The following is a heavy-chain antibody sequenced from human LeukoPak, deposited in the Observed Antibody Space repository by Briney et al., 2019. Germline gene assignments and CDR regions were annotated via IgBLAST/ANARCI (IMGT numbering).Heavy chain of an antibody. CDR1: GFSLSTSGVG. CDR2: IYWNEDK. CDR3: AHSRGEYLLWLG. D-gene: IGHD3-10*01. J-gene: IGHJ4*02. Sequence: SGPTLVKPTQTLTLTCTFSGFSLSTSGVGVGWIRQPPGKALEWLALIYWNEDKRYSPSLKSRLTFTKDTSKNQVVLTMTNMDPVDTATYYCAHSRGEYLLWLGWGQGTLVTVSS. V-gene: IGHV2-5*01.